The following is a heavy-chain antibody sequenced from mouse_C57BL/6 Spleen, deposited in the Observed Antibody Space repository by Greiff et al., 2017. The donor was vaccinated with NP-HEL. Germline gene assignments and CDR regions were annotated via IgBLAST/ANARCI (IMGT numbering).Heavy chain of an antibody. CDR1: GFSLTSYG. V-gene: IGHV2-2*01. CDR2: IWSGGST. Sequence: VQLQQSGPGLVQPSQSLSITCTVSGFSLTSYGVHWVRQSPGKGLEWLGVIWSGGSTDYNAAFISRLSISKDNSQSQVFFKMNSMQADDTAIDYWAGAMDYWGQGTSVTVSS. J-gene: IGHJ4*01. CDR3: AGAMDY.